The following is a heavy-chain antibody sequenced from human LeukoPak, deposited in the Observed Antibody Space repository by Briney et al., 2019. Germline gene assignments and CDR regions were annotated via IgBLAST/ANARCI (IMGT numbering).Heavy chain of an antibody. V-gene: IGHV3-11*06. CDR1: GVTFSDYY. Sequence: KAGGSLRLSCAASGVTFSDYYMSWIRQAPGKGLEWVSYISSSSRYTNYADSVKGRFTISRDNDKNSLYLQMNSLRAEDTAVYYCARDQSKYYYGSGRDWGQGTLVTVSS. J-gene: IGHJ4*02. D-gene: IGHD3-10*01. CDR3: ARDQSKYYYGSGRD. CDR2: ISSSSRYT.